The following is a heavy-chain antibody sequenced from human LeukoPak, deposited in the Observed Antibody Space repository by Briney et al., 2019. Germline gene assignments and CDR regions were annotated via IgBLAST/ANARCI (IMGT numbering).Heavy chain of an antibody. CDR2: ISGSGGST. V-gene: IGHV3-23*01. J-gene: IGHJ4*02. CDR3: AKSPGYSSGWYKDYFDY. CDR1: GFTFSSYA. Sequence: GGSLRLSCAASGFTFSSYAMSWVRQAPGKGLEWVSAISGSGGSTYYADSAKGRFTISRDNSKNTLYLQMNSLRAEDTAVYYCAKSPGYSSGWYKDYFDYWGQGTLVTVSS. D-gene: IGHD6-19*01.